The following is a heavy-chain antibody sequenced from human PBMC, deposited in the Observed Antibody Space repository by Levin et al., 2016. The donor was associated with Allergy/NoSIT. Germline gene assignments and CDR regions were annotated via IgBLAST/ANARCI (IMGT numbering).Heavy chain of an antibody. CDR2: VNGGNGNT. D-gene: IGHD4-23*01. V-gene: IGHV1-3*01. J-gene: IGHJ4*02. Sequence: WVRQAPGQRLDWMGWVNGGNGNTIYSQKFQGRVAITRDTSASTVDMELSSLRSEDTAVYYCASGTVVSNFDYWGQGTLVTVSS. CDR3: ASGTVVSNFDY.